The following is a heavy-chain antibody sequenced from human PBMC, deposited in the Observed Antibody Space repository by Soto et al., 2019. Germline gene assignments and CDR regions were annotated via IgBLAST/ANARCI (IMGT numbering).Heavy chain of an antibody. V-gene: IGHV3-23*01. CDR3: AKSASPYSSSSPPNWFDP. CDR1: GFTFSSYA. Sequence: GGSLRLSCAASGFTFSSYAMSWVRQAPGKGLEWVSAISGSGGSTYYADSVKGRFTISRDNSKNTLYLQMNSLRAEDTAVYYCAKSASPYSSSSPPNWFDPWGQGTLVTVSS. CDR2: ISGSGGST. D-gene: IGHD6-6*01. J-gene: IGHJ5*02.